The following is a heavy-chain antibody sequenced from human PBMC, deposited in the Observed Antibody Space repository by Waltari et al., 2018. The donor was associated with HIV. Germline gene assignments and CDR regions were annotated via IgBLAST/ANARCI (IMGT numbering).Heavy chain of an antibody. D-gene: IGHD2-2*01. CDR1: GGSISSSNW. J-gene: IGHJ3*02. Sequence: QVQLQESGPGLVKPSGTLALTCAVSGGSISSSNWWSWVRQPPGKGLEWIGEVYPSGTTNYNPSLKRRVTISLDKSKNQFSLKLSSVTAAYTAIYHCARDRAIVIVPAARSAFDIWGQGTMVTVSS. CDR3: ARDRAIVIVPAARSAFDI. CDR2: VYPSGTT. V-gene: IGHV4-4*02.